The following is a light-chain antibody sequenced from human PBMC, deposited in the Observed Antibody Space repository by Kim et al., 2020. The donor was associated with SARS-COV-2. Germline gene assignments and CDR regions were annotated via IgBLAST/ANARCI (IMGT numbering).Light chain of an antibody. CDR3: QQYGSSPRT. CDR2: GAS. Sequence: LSPGERVTLSCRASQSVSSSYLAWYQQKPAQAPRLLIYGASSRATGIPDRFSGSGSGTDFTLTISRLEPEDFAVYYCQQYGSSPRTFGQGTKLEI. J-gene: IGKJ2*01. CDR1: QSVSSSY. V-gene: IGKV3-20*01.